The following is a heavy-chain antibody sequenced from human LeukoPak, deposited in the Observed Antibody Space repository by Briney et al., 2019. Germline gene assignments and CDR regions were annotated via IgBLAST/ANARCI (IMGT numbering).Heavy chain of an antibody. J-gene: IGHJ4*02. CDR3: ARSIRGGILYHFDF. CDR2: IYDTGRV. D-gene: IGHD2/OR15-2a*01. V-gene: IGHV4-59*01. Sequence: SETLSLTCTVSGGSISSYYWSWIRQPPGKGLEWIGYIYDTGRVKYNPSLKSRVTISLDTSKNHISLKLSSVTAADTAVYYCARSIRGGILYHFDFWGQGTLVAVSS. CDR1: GGSISSYY.